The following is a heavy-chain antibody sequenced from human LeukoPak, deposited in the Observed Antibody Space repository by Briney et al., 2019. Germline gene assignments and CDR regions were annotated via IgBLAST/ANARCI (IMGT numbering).Heavy chain of an antibody. CDR1: GYSFTTYG. J-gene: IGHJ4*02. CDR3: ARDSIELWFGDLVYCHDY. D-gene: IGHD3-10*01. V-gene: IGHV1-18*01. CDR2: ISASNGNT. Sequence: ASLKLSCTAYGYSFTTYGISWVRQAPGQGLEWMGWISASNGNTDYAHNLQGRLTMTTDTSNSTAYMELRGLRSDDAAMYYCARDSIELWFGDLVYCHDYWGQGTLVSVSS.